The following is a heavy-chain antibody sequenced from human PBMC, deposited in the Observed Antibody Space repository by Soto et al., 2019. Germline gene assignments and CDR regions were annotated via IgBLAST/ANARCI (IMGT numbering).Heavy chain of an antibody. V-gene: IGHV4-61*08. CDR3: ARTLDYGHMDV. D-gene: IGHD3-16*01. CDR2: IYRSGST. Sequence: SETLSLTCTVSGGSISSGGYYWSWIRRPPGRGLEWIGYIYRSGSTKYNPSLKSRLTISVDTSKNQFSLKLSSVTAADTAVYYCARTLDYGHMDVWGKGTTVTVSS. J-gene: IGHJ6*03. CDR1: GGSISSGGYY.